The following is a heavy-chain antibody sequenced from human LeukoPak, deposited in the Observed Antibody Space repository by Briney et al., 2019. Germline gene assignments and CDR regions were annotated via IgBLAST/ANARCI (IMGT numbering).Heavy chain of an antibody. Sequence: GGSLRLSCAASGFTFSNYHMNWVRQAPGKGLEWVSYVSAGSDAIYYADSVKGRFTTSRDNAKSSLYLQMNSLRDEDTAVYYCARDGGAGYDIDYWGQGTLVTVSS. D-gene: IGHD3-10*01. J-gene: IGHJ4*02. V-gene: IGHV3-48*02. CDR3: ARDGGAGYDIDY. CDR1: GFTFSNYH. CDR2: VSAGSDAI.